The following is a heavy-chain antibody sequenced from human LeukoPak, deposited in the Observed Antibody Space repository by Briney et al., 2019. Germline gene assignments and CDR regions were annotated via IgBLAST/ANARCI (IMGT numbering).Heavy chain of an antibody. D-gene: IGHD3-9*01. Sequence: GGSLRLSCAASGFTFSSYGMSWVRQAPGKGLEWVSAISGSGDRTYYADSVKGRFTISRDNSKNTLYLQMNSLRAEDTAVYYCAKDRGRLRYFDWWGQGTLVTVSS. J-gene: IGHJ4*02. CDR3: AKDRGRLRYFDW. V-gene: IGHV3-23*01. CDR1: GFTFSSYG. CDR2: ISGSGDRT.